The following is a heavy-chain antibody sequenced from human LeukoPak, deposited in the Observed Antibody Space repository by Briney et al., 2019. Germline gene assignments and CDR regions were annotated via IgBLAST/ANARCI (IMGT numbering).Heavy chain of an antibody. CDR1: GDSVSSNSAA. D-gene: IGHD3-10*01. J-gene: IGHJ5*02. V-gene: IGHV6-1*01. CDR2: PYYRSKWYN. CDR3: ARTKARGSGSYYTAPFDP. Sequence: SQTLSLTCAISGDSVSSNSAAWNWIRQSPSRGLEWLGRPYYRSKWYNDYAVSVKSRITINPDTSKNQFSLQLNSVTPEDTAVYYCARTKARGSGSYYTAPFDPWGQGTLVTVYS.